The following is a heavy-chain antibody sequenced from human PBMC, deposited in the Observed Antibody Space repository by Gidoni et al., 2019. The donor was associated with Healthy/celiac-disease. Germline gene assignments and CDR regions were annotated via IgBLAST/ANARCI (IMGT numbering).Heavy chain of an antibody. CDR3: ARAPYYDFWSGSNYFDY. CDR2: IYYNGST. J-gene: IGHJ4*02. Sequence: QVQLQESGPGLVKPSQTLSLTCTVSGCSISSGYYYWSWIRQHPGKGLEWIGYIYYNGSTYYNPSRKSRVTISVDTSKNQFSLKLSSVTAADTAVYYCARAPYYDFWSGSNYFDYCGQGTLVTVSS. D-gene: IGHD3-3*01. CDR1: GCSISSGYYY. V-gene: IGHV4-30-4*01.